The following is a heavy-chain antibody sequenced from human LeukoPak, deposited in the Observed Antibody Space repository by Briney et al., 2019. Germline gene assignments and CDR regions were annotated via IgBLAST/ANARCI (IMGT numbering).Heavy chain of an antibody. CDR2: IRYDGSKK. D-gene: IGHD3-10*01. Sequence: SGGSLRLSCEASGFTFTTYSMTWVRQAPGKGLEWVAFIRYDGSKKYYADSVKGRFTISRDNSKNTLYLQMNSLRAEGTAVYYCAKDLPPFDYYGSGGDYWGQGTLVTVSS. J-gene: IGHJ4*02. V-gene: IGHV3-30*02. CDR3: AKDLPPFDYYGSGGDY. CDR1: GFTFTTYS.